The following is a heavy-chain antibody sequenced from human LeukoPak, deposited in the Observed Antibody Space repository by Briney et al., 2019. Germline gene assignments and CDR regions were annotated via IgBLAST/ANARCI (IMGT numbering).Heavy chain of an antibody. J-gene: IGHJ4*02. CDR2: IWYDGSNK. Sequence: GGSPRLSCAASGLTVSSYGMHWVRQAPGKGLEWVAVIWYDGSNKYYADSVKGRFTISRDNSKNTLYLQMNSLRAEDTAVYYCARSEQLVPLDYWDQGTLVTVSS. D-gene: IGHD6-6*01. CDR3: ARSEQLVPLDY. CDR1: GLTVSSYG. V-gene: IGHV3-33*01.